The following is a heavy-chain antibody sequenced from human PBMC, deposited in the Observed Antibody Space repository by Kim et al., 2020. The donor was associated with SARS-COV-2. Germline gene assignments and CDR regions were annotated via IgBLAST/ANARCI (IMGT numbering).Heavy chain of an antibody. D-gene: IGHD3-9*01. CDR2: INHSGST. V-gene: IGHV4-34*01. CDR3: ARETVLRYFDWLFSDWFDP. J-gene: IGHJ5*02. Sequence: SETLSLTCAVYGGSFSGYYWSWIRQPPGKGLEWIGEINHSGSTNYNPSLKSRVTISVDTSKNQFSLKLSSVTAADTAVYYCARETVLRYFDWLFSDWFDPWGQGTLVTVSS. CDR1: GGSFSGYY.